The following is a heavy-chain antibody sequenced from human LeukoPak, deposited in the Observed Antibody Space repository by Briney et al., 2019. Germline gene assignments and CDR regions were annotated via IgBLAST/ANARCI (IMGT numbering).Heavy chain of an antibody. J-gene: IGHJ4*02. V-gene: IGHV3-30*18. CDR3: AKDPRYYYDSSGPPLLVY. CDR1: GFTFSSYG. Sequence: GRSLRLSCAASGFTFSSYGMHWVRQAPGKGLEWVAVISYDGSNKYYADSVKGRFTISRDNSKNTLYLQMNSLRAEDTAVYYCAKDPRYYYDSSGPPLLVYWGQGTLVTASS. CDR2: ISYDGSNK. D-gene: IGHD3-22*01.